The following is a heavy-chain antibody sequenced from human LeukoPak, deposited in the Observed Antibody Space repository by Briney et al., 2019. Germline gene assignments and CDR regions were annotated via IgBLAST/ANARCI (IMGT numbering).Heavy chain of an antibody. CDR1: GFTFSSYG. CDR2: ISGSGGST. V-gene: IGHV3-23*01. Sequence: GGSLGLSCAASGFTFSSYGMTWVRQAPGKGLEWVSAISGSGGSTYFADSVKGRFTVSRDNSKDTLYLQMNSLRAEDTAVYYCAKDHQGYWADSFDYWGQGTLVTVSS. J-gene: IGHJ4*02. CDR3: AKDHQGYWADSFDY. D-gene: IGHD6-13*01.